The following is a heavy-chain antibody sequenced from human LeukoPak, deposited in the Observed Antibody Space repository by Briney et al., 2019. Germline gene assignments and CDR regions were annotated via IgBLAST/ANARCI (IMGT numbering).Heavy chain of an antibody. Sequence: RPQSLSLTCTVSGGSISSYYWSWVRQPPGQGLEWTGYIYYSVSTNYNPSLKSRVTISVDTSKNQFSLKLSSVTAADTAVYYCARGLLNSGLHPFDYWGQGTLVTVSS. D-gene: IGHD5-12*01. CDR3: ARGLLNSGLHPFDY. CDR1: GGSISSYY. V-gene: IGHV4-59*01. J-gene: IGHJ4*02. CDR2: IYYSVST.